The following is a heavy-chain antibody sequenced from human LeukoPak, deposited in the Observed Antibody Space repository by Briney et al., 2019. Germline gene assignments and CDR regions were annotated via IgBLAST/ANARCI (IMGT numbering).Heavy chain of an antibody. CDR3: ARVGGAGRDGYNFRFDY. V-gene: IGHV3-33*01. Sequence: PGGSLTLSCVASGFTFSSYGMHWVRQAPGTGLEWVAVIWYDGSNKYYADSVKGRFSISRDNSKNTLYLQMNSLRAEDTAVYYCARVGGAGRDGYNFRFDYWGQGTLVTVSS. D-gene: IGHD5-24*01. CDR2: IWYDGSNK. J-gene: IGHJ4*02. CDR1: GFTFSSYG.